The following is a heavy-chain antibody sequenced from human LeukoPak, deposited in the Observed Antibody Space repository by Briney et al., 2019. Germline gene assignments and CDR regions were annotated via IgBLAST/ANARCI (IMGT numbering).Heavy chain of an antibody. Sequence: PSETLSLTCTVSGGSISSYYWSWIRQPPGKGLEWIGYIYYSGSTNYNPSLKSRVTISVDASKNQFSLKLSSVTAADTAAYYCAREVLAAGTSYFDYWGQGTLVTVSS. CDR2: IYYSGST. V-gene: IGHV4-59*01. CDR1: GGSISSYY. D-gene: IGHD6-13*01. J-gene: IGHJ4*02. CDR3: AREVLAAGTSYFDY.